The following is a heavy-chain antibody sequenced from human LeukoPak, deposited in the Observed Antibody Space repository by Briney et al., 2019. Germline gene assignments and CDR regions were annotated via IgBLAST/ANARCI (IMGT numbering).Heavy chain of an antibody. V-gene: IGHV3-33*01. Sequence: GGSLRLSCAASGFTFSGYGMHWVRQAPGKGLEWVAVIWYDGSNKYYADSVKGRFTISRDNSKNTLYLQMNSLRAEDTAVYYCARGRDYVWGSYRYPPDYWGQGTLVTVSS. D-gene: IGHD3-16*02. CDR1: GFTFSGYG. CDR2: IWYDGSNK. CDR3: ARGRDYVWGSYRYPPDY. J-gene: IGHJ4*02.